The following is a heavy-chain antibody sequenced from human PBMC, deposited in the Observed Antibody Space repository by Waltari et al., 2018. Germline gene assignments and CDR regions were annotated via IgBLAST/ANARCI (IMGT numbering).Heavy chain of an antibody. CDR3: TRQVLGYCTSAPCRRLES. V-gene: IGHV4-38-2*01. CDR2: IYHDGST. Sequence: QVQLQESGPGLLKPSETLSLTRAASAYSINSGFYWGWIRQSPGKGLEWIGTIYHDGSTFYNPSLKSRLSMSMDTSRNDFSLKLNSVTAADTAIYYCTRQVLGYCTSAPCRRLESWGQGTLVTVSS. D-gene: IGHD2-2*03. CDR1: AYSINSGFY. J-gene: IGHJ4*02.